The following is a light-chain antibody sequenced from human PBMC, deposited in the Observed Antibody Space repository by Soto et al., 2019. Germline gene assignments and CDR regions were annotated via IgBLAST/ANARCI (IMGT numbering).Light chain of an antibody. Sequence: QSALTQPRSVPGSPGQSVTISCTGTTSGVGGYNYVSWYQQHPGKAPKLMIYDVTKRPSGVPDRFSGSKSGNTASLTISGLQAEDEADYYCCSYAHRSPLLYVFGTGTKVTVL. J-gene: IGLJ1*01. V-gene: IGLV2-11*01. CDR3: CSYAHRSPLLYV. CDR1: TSGVGGYNY. CDR2: DVT.